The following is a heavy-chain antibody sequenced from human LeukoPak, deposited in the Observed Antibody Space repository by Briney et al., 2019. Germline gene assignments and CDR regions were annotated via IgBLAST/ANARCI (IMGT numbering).Heavy chain of an antibody. CDR1: GYTFTSYY. CDR2: INPSGGST. J-gene: IGHJ6*03. CDR3: ATAGHSGSYYYYYYYMDV. D-gene: IGHD1-26*01. Sequence: ASVKVSCKASGYTFTSYYMHWVRQAPGQGLEWMGIINPSGGSTSYAQKFQGRVTMTRDMSTSTVYMELSSLRSEDTAVYYCATAGHSGSYYYYYYYMDVWGKGTTVTVSS. V-gene: IGHV1-46*01.